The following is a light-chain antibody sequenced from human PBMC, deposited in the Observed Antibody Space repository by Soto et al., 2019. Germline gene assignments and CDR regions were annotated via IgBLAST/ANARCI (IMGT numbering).Light chain of an antibody. CDR1: SSDVGGYNY. CDR3: SSYTTSNTRQIV. CDR2: DVS. V-gene: IGLV2-14*03. Sequence: QPALTQPASVSGSPGQSITISCTGTSSDVGGYNYVSWYQHHPGKAPKLIIYDVSNRPSGVSIRFSGSKSDNTASLTISGLQPEDEADYHCSSYTTSNTRQIVFGTGTKVT. J-gene: IGLJ1*01.